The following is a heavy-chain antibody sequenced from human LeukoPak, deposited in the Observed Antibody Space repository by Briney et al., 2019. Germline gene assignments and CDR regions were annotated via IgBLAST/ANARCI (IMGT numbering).Heavy chain of an antibody. CDR2: INHSGST. J-gene: IGHJ5*02. D-gene: IGHD6-6*01. CDR3: ARGERLVRFWTSDSVYWFDP. Sequence: SETLSLTCAVYGGSFSGYYWSWIRQPPGKGLEWIGEINHSGSTNYNPSLKSRVTISVDTSKNQFSLKLSSVTAADTAVYYCARGERLVRFWTSDSVYWFDPWGQGTLVTVSS. V-gene: IGHV4-34*01. CDR1: GGSFSGYY.